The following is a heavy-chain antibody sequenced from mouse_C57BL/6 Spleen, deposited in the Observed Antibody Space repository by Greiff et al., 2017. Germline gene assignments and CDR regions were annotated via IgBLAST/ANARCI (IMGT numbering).Heavy chain of an antibody. D-gene: IGHD4-1*01. J-gene: IGHJ1*03. Sequence: EVMLVESGGGLVKPGGSLKLSCAASGFTFSDYGMHWVRQAPEKGLEWVAYISSGSSTIDYADTVKGRFTISRDNAKNTLFLQMTSLRSEDTAMYYCERRANGDFRDFDVWGTGTTVTVSS. CDR1: GFTFSDYG. CDR3: ERRANGDFRDFDV. V-gene: IGHV5-17*01. CDR2: ISSGSSTI.